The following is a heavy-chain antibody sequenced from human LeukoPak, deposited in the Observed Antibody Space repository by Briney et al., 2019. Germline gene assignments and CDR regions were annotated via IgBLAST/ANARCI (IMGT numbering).Heavy chain of an antibody. CDR3: ASWVGAVDAFDM. CDR2: IYSGGST. CDR1: GFTLDDYG. J-gene: IGHJ3*02. Sequence: PGRSLRLSCAASGFTLDDYGMSWVSQAPRKGLEWVSLIYSGGSTYYADSVKGRFTISRENSKNTLYLQMNGLRAECTAVYYCASWVGAVDAFDMWGQGTMVTVSS. V-gene: IGHV3-66*01. D-gene: IGHD1-26*01.